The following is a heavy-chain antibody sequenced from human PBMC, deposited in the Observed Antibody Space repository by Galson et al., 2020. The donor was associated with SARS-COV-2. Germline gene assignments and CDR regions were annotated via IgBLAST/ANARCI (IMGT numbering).Heavy chain of an antibody. Sequence: ASVKVSCKASGYIFTNYGISWVRQAPGQGLEWMGWIGVYNGNRRFAEGVQGRLTVTTDTATNTAYMELRSLRSDDTAVYYCARDTTWSSYQDDSLDVCGQGTMVTVSS. CDR3: ARDTTWSSYQDDSLDV. D-gene: IGHD3-3*01. CDR2: IGVYNGNR. J-gene: IGHJ3*01. CDR1: GYIFTNYG. V-gene: IGHV1-18*01.